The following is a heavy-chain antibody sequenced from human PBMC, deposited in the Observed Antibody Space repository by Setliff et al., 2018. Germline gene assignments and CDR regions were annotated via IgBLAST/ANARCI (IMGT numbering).Heavy chain of an antibody. CDR3: VRALAYYYMDV. V-gene: IGHV3-48*01. CDR1: GFTFSNYG. Sequence: PGESLKISCVTSGFTFSNYGMTWVRRAPGKGLEWISYISTSSTIIYYADSVKGRFTISRDNAKNSLYLQMNSLRAEDTAIYYCVRALAYYYMDVWGKGTTVTVSS. J-gene: IGHJ6*03. CDR2: ISTSSTII.